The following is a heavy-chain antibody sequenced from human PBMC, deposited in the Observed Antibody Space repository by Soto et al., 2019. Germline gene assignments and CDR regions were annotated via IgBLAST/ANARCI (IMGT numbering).Heavy chain of an antibody. CDR3: ARDTNDFWSGYKNYGMDV. V-gene: IGHV4-31*03. CDR2: IYYSGST. CDR1: GGSISSGGYY. J-gene: IGHJ6*02. D-gene: IGHD3-3*01. Sequence: SETLSLTCTVSGGSISSGGYYWSWIRQHPGKGLEWIGYIYYSGSTYYNPSLKSRVTTSVDTSKNQFSLKLSSVTAADTAVYYCARDTNDFWSGYKNYGMDVWGQGTTVTVS.